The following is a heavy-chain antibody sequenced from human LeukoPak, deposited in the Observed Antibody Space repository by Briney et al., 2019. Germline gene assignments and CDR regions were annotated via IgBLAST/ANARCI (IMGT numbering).Heavy chain of an antibody. D-gene: IGHD6-13*01. J-gene: IGHJ4*02. Sequence: SETLSLTCTISGGSISSGGYYWSWIRQPPGKGLEWIGYIYHSGSTYYNPSLKSRVTISVDTSKNQFSLKLSSVTAADTAVYYCARRRAAVEGFDYWGQGTLVTVSS. CDR1: GGSISSGGYY. V-gene: IGHV4-30-2*01. CDR3: ARRRAAVEGFDY. CDR2: IYHSGST.